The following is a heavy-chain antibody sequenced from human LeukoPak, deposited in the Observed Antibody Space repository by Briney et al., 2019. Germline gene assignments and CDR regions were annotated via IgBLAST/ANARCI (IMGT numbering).Heavy chain of an antibody. D-gene: IGHD3-10*01. CDR3: ASGTYYYGSGSFF. V-gene: IGHV1-69*05. J-gene: IGHJ4*02. CDR1: GGTFSSYA. CDR2: IIPIFGTA. Sequence: SVKVSCKASGGTFSSYAISWVRQAPGQGLEWMGRIIPIFGTANYAQKFQGRVTITTDESTSTAYMELSSLRSEDTAVYYCASGTYYYGSGSFFWGQGSLVTVSS.